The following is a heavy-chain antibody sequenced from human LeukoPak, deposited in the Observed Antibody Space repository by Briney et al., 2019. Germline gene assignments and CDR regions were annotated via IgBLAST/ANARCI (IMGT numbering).Heavy chain of an antibody. CDR1: GYTLTSYA. V-gene: IGHV1-3*01. J-gene: IGHJ4*02. Sequence: ASVKVSCKASGYTLTSYAMHWVRQAPGQRLEWMGWINAGNGNTKYSQKFQGRVTITRDTSASTAYMELSSLRSEDTAVYYCARDSRSGSYSYFDYWGQGTLVTVSS. D-gene: IGHD1-26*01. CDR3: ARDSRSGSYSYFDY. CDR2: INAGNGNT.